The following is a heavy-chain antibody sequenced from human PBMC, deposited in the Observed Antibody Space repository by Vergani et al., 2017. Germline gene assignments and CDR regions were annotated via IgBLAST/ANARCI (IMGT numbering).Heavy chain of an antibody. CDR3: ARQKDYYMDV. V-gene: IGHV4-30-4*01. CDR2: IYYSGTT. Sequence: QVQLQESGPGLVKPSQTLSLTCTVSGGSISSCDYYWSWIRQPPGKGLEWIGYIYYSGTTYYNPSLESRLTISLDTSENHLSLKLTSVTAADTAVYYCARQKDYYMDVWGKGATVTVS. J-gene: IGHJ6*03. CDR1: GGSISSCDYY.